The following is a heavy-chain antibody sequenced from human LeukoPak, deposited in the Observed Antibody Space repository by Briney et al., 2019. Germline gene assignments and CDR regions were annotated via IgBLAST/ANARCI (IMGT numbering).Heavy chain of an antibody. CDR1: GFTLSSYN. Sequence: GGSLRLSCAASGFTLSSYNMNWVRQAPGKGLEWVSVIYSGGNTYYAGSVKGRFTISRDNSKNTLYLQMNSLRAEDTALYYCARETYDSSAYYWFDQWGQGTLVTVSS. CDR2: IYSGGNT. CDR3: ARETYDSSAYYWFDQ. V-gene: IGHV3-53*01. D-gene: IGHD3-22*01. J-gene: IGHJ5*02.